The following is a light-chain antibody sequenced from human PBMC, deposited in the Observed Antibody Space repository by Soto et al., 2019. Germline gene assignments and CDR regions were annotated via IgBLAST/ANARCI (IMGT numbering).Light chain of an antibody. V-gene: IGLV2-14*01. CDR3: SSYTAYSRVV. CDR2: EVS. CDR1: SSDVGAYNY. Sequence: QSALTQPASVSGSPGQSITISCTGTSSDVGAYNYVSWYQQYPGKAPKLMIHEVSKRPSGVSNRFSGSKSGNTASLTISGLQAEDEADYYCSSYTAYSRVVFGGGTKLTVL. J-gene: IGLJ2*01.